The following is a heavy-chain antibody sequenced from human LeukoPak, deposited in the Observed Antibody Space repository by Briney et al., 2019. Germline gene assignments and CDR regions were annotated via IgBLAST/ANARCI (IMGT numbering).Heavy chain of an antibody. CDR3: ERGNPQVTIRDAFDI. CDR2: IYTSGST. Sequence: SETLSLTCTVSGGSISSGSYYWSWIRQPAGKGLEWIGRIYTSGSTNYNPSLKSRVTISVDTSKNQFSLKLSSVTAADTAVYYCERGNPQVTIRDAFDIWGQGTMVTVSS. V-gene: IGHV4-61*02. CDR1: GGSISSGSYY. J-gene: IGHJ3*02. D-gene: IGHD4-17*01.